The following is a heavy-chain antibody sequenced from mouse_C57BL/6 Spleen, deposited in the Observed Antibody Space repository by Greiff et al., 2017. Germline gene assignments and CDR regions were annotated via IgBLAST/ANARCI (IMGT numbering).Heavy chain of an antibody. D-gene: IGHD1-1*01. J-gene: IGHJ2*01. CDR1: GYTFTSYW. Sequence: VQLQQPGAELVQPGASVKLSCKASGYTFTSYWMQWVKQRPGQGLEWIGEIDPSDSYTNYNQKFKGKATLTVDTSSSTAYMQLSSLTSEDSAVYYCARDYGSSYPDYWGQGTTLTVSS. CDR3: ARDYGSSYPDY. CDR2: IDPSDSYT. V-gene: IGHV1-50*01.